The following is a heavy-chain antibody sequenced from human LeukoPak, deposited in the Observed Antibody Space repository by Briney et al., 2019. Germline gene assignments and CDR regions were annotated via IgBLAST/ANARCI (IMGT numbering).Heavy chain of an antibody. V-gene: IGHV5-51*01. CDR1: GYSFTTYW. D-gene: IGHD6-19*01. Sequence: GESLKISCQASGYSFTTYWIAWVRQLPGKGLELMGIIYPGDSDARYSPSFQGQVTFSADKSISTAYLQWSSLKASDTAMYFCARRDIAVAGSIDYWGQGTLVTVSS. J-gene: IGHJ4*02. CDR2: IYPGDSDA. CDR3: ARRDIAVAGSIDY.